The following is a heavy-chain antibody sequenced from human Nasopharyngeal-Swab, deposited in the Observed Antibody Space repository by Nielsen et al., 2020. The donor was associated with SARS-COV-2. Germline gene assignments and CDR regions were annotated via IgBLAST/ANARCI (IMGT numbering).Heavy chain of an antibody. D-gene: IGHD1-26*01. J-gene: IGHJ4*02. CDR1: GGSISSHY. Sequence: GSLRLSCTVSGGSISSHYWSWIRQSPGKGLGWIGYFYYSGITNYNPSLKSRVTILIDTSKNQFSLKLNSVNAADTAVYYCAREAVGGLVDSWGQGTLVTVSS. CDR3: AREAVGGLVDS. CDR2: FYYSGIT. V-gene: IGHV4-59*11.